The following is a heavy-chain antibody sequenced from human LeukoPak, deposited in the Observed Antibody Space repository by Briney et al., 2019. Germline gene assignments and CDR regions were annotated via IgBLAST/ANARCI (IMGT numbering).Heavy chain of an antibody. CDR2: ISYDGSNK. Sequence: PGRSLRLSCAASGFTFSSYAMHWVRQAPGKGLEWVAVISYDGSNKYYADSVKGRFTISRDNSKNTLYLQMNSLRAEDTAVYYCARWVCSSTSCYYFDYWGQGTLVVVSS. CDR1: GFTFSSYA. CDR3: ARWVCSSTSCYYFDY. J-gene: IGHJ4*02. V-gene: IGHV3-30-3*01. D-gene: IGHD2-2*01.